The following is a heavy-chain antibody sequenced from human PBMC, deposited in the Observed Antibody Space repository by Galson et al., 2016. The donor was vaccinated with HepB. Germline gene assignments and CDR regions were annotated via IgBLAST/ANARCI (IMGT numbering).Heavy chain of an antibody. CDR2: IYWDDDK. Sequence: PALVKPTQTLTLTCTFSGFSLSTSGVGVGWIRQPPGKALEWLALIYWDDDKRYSPSLKSRITITKDTSKNQVVLTMTNMDPVDTATYYCAHRSVDARDWYFDLWGRGTLVTVSS. D-gene: IGHD4-23*01. CDR3: AHRSVDARDWYFDL. CDR1: GFSLSTSGVG. J-gene: IGHJ2*01. V-gene: IGHV2-5*02.